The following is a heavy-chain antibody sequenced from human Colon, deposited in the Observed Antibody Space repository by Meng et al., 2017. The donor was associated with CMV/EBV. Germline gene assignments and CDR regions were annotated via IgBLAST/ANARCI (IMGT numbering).Heavy chain of an antibody. J-gene: IGHJ4*02. V-gene: IGHV1-2*02. CDR2: INPNSGGT. Sequence: ASVKVSCKASGYTFTGYYMHWVRQAPGQGLEWMGWINPNSGGTNYAQKFQGRVSMTRDTSITTAHMELTSLTSADTALYYCAREGMSTPSAADSWGQGTLVTVSS. D-gene: IGHD6-25*01. CDR1: GYTFTGYY. CDR3: AREGMSTPSAADS.